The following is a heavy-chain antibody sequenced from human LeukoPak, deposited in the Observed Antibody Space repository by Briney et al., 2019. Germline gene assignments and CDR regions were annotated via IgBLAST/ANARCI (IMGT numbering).Heavy chain of an antibody. CDR1: GFTFSSYW. D-gene: IGHD1-1*01. Sequence: GGSLRLSCAASGFTFSSYWMSWVRQAPGKGLEWVANIKQDGSEEYYVDSVKGRFTISRDNDKNSLYLKMNSLRAEDTAVYYCARHSANWNYLVYWGQGTLVTVSS. CDR3: ARHSANWNYLVY. CDR2: IKQDGSEE. V-gene: IGHV3-7*01. J-gene: IGHJ4*02.